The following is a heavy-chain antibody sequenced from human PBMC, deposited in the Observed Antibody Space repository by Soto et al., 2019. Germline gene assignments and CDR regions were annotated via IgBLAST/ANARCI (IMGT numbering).Heavy chain of an antibody. CDR1: GGSISSSSYY. D-gene: IGHD6-13*01. J-gene: IGHJ4*02. V-gene: IGHV4-39*01. Sequence: QVLLQESGPGLVKPSETLSLTCTVSGGSISSSSYYWGWIRQPPGKGLAWIGSVYYRGNTYYNPSLKSRVPPAVDTSMNQFSLKLYTVTAADTALYYCARHKDTSSRYLLPDYWGQGTLVTVSS. CDR3: ARHKDTSSRYLLPDY. CDR2: VYYRGNT.